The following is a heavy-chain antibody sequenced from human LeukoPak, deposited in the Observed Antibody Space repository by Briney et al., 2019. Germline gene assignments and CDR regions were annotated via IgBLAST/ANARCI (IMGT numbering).Heavy chain of an antibody. J-gene: IGHJ4*02. CDR3: AKDMVQLMYYFDY. CDR2: ISGSGGST. D-gene: IGHD5-18*01. CDR1: GFTFSSYA. Sequence: GGSLRLSCAASGFTFSSYAMSWVRQAPGEGLEWVSAISGSGGSTYYADSVKGRFTISRDNSKNTLYLQMNSLRAEDTAVYYCAKDMVQLMYYFDYWGQGTLVTVSS. V-gene: IGHV3-23*01.